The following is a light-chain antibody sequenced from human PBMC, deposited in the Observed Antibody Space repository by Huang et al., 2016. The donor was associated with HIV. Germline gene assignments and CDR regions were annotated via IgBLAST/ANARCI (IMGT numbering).Light chain of an antibody. CDR1: QNVRSN. V-gene: IGKV3D-15*01. CDR2: DTS. J-gene: IGKJ4*01. CDR3: QQYDNWPPGLT. Sequence: EIVMTQSPATLSVSPGGGATLSCRASQNVRSNLAWYQQTPVQAPRLLIYDTSTRAAGVRARFSGSGSGTEFTLTISGLQSEDFAVYYCQQYDNWPPGLTFGGGTKVEI.